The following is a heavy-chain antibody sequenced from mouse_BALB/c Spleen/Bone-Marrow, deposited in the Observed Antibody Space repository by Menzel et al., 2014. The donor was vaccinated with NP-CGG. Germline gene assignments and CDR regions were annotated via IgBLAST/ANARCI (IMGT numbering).Heavy chain of an antibody. V-gene: IGHV5-17*02. D-gene: IGHD2-4*01. CDR2: ISSGSSTI. CDR1: GFTFSSFG. CDR3: ARKGALITHYYAMDY. J-gene: IGHJ4*01. Sequence: EVQLQKSGGGLVQPGGSRKLSCAASGFTFSSFGMHWVRQAPEKGLEWVAYISSGSSTIYYADTVKGRFTISRDNPKNTLFLQMTSLRSEDTAMYYCARKGALITHYYAMDYWGQGTSVTVSS.